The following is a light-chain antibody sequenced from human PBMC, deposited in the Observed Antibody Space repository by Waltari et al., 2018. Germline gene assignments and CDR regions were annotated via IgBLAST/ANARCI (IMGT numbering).Light chain of an antibody. Sequence: QLVLTQSPSASASLGASVKLTCTLSRRHTNYAIAWHQQQPKKGPRFLMKLNSDGSHTKGDGIPDRFSGSSSGAERFLTISSLQSEDEGDYYCQTWDTDIHVVFGGGTKL. CDR3: QTWDTDIHVV. CDR1: RRHTNYA. CDR2: LNSDGSH. J-gene: IGLJ2*01. V-gene: IGLV4-69*01.